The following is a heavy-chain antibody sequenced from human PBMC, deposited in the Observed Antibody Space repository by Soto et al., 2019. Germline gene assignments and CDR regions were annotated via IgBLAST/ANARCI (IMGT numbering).Heavy chain of an antibody. CDR3: ARVGIAVAGREFAP. D-gene: IGHD6-19*01. J-gene: IGHJ5*02. Sequence: GASLKVSCKASGYTFTSYGISWVRQAPGQGLEWMGWISAYNGNTNYAQKLQGRVTMTTDTSASTAYMELRSLRSDDTAVYYCARVGIAVAGREFAPWGQGTLVTVSS. CDR2: ISAYNGNT. V-gene: IGHV1-18*01. CDR1: GYTFTSYG.